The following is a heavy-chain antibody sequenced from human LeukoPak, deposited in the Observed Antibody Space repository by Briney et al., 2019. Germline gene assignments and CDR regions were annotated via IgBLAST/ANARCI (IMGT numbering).Heavy chain of an antibody. CDR3: AKGSVRPNYYDSSGYNEWRGFDY. CDR1: GFTFSSYG. D-gene: IGHD3-22*01. CDR2: ISYDGSNK. V-gene: IGHV3-30*18. Sequence: GRSLRLSCAASGFTFSSYGMHWVRQAPGKGLEWVAVISYDGSNKYYADSVKGRFTISRDNSKNTLYLQMNSLRAEDTAVYYCAKGSVRPNYYDSSGYNEWRGFDYWGQGTLVTVSS. J-gene: IGHJ4*02.